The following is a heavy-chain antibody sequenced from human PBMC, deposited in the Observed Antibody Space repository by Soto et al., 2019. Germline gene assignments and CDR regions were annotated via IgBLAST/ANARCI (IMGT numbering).Heavy chain of an antibody. CDR2: IYYNGNI. CDR3: ARVPSP. V-gene: IGHV4-59*12. J-gene: IGHJ5*02. Sequence: PSETLSLTCTVSGGSITNYYWTWIRQPPGKGLEWIGYIYYNGNINYNPSLKSRVTISVDRSKNQFSLKPSSVTAADTAVYYCARVPSPWGQGTLVTVSS. CDR1: GGSITNYY.